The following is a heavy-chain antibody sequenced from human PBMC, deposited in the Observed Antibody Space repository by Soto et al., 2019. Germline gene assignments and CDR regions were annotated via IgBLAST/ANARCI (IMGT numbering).Heavy chain of an antibody. CDR1: GDSVSSNDAT. V-gene: IGHV6-1*01. Sequence: SQTLSLTCAISGDSVSSNDATWDWIRQSPSRGLEWLGRTYYRSKWYDDYAVSVKSRISINPDTSRNQFSLQLNSVTPEDTAVYYCTRTRVYDSYNYYGMAVWGQGTTVTSP. CDR2: TYYRSKWYD. CDR3: TRTRVYDSYNYYGMAV. J-gene: IGHJ6*02. D-gene: IGHD3-3*01.